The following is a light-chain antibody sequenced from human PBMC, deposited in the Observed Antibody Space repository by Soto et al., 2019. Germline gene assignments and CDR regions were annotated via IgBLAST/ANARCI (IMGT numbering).Light chain of an antibody. CDR1: SSDVGGYNY. Sequence: QSVLAQPASVSGSPGQSITISCTGTSSDVGGYNYVSWYQQRPGKVPKLMIYEVSNRPSGVSNRFSGPKSGNTASLTISGLQAEDEADYYCSSYTSSSTLVFGTGTKVTVL. CDR2: EVS. V-gene: IGLV2-14*01. J-gene: IGLJ1*01. CDR3: SSYTSSSTLV.